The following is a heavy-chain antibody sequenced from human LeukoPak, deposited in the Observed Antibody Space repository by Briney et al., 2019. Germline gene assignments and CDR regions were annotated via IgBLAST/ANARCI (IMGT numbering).Heavy chain of an antibody. V-gene: IGHV1-8*01. D-gene: IGHD3-10*01. CDR1: GYTFTSYD. CDR3: AKFGLYYYGMDV. J-gene: IGHJ6*02. Sequence: DSVKVACKASGYTFTSYDINWVRQATGQGLEWMGWMNPNSGNTGYAQKFQGRVTMTRNTSISTAYMELSSLRSEDTAVYYCAKFGLYYYGMDVWGQGTTVTVSS. CDR2: MNPNSGNT.